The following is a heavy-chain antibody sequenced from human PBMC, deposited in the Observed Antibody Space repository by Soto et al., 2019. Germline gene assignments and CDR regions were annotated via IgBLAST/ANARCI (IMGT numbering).Heavy chain of an antibody. D-gene: IGHD3-22*01. CDR1: GFTFSSYG. J-gene: IGHJ3*02. Sequence: GGSLRLSCAASGFTFSSYGMHWVRQAPGKGLEWVAVISYDGSNKYYADSVKGRFTISRDNSKDTLYLQMNSLRAEDTAVYYCAKDHDMIGPNAFDIWGQGTMVTVPS. CDR3: AKDHDMIGPNAFDI. V-gene: IGHV3-30*18. CDR2: ISYDGSNK.